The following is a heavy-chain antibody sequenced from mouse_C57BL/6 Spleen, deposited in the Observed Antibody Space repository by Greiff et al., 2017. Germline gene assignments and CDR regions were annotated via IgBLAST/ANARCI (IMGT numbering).Heavy chain of an antibody. CDR2: INPSNGGT. CDR3: ALFYYGYDGFAY. CDR1: GYTFTSYW. J-gene: IGHJ3*01. Sequence: VQLQQPGTELVKPGASVKLSCKASGYTFTSYWMHWVKQRPGQGLAWIGNINPSNGGTNYNETFKSKATLTVDKSSSTAYMQLSSLTSEDSAVYYCALFYYGYDGFAYWGQGTLVTVSA. D-gene: IGHD2-2*01. V-gene: IGHV1-53*01.